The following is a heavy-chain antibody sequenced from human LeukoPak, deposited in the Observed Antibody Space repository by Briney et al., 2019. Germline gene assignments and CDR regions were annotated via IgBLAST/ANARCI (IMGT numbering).Heavy chain of an antibody. J-gene: IGHJ6*02. CDR1: GYTFTSYG. V-gene: IGHV1-18*01. CDR3: AGSIAAAGTTIYYYYGLDV. CDR2: ISAYNGNT. D-gene: IGHD6-13*01. Sequence: GGPVKVSCKASGYTFTSYGISWVRQAPGQGLEWMGWISAYNGNTNYAQKLQGRVTMTTDTSTSTAYMELRSLRSDDTAVYYCAGSIAAAGTTIYYYYGLDVWGQGTTVTVSS.